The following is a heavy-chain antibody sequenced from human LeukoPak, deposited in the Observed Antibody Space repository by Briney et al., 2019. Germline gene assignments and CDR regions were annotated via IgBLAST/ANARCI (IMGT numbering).Heavy chain of an antibody. CDR2: ISYDGSEK. D-gene: IGHD2-15*01. CDR1: GFTFSSYG. CDR3: AKNADCGGGSCFGMDV. J-gene: IGHJ6*02. Sequence: HPGGSLRLSCAASGFTFSSYGKHWVRQAPGKGLEWVAVISYDGSEKYYADSVKGRITISRDNSKNTQYLQMNSLRAEDTAVYYCAKNADCGGGSCFGMDVWGQGTTVTVSS. V-gene: IGHV3-30*18.